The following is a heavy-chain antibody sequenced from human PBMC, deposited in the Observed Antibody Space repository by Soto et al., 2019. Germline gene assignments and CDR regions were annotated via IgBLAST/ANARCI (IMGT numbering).Heavy chain of an antibody. CDR1: GNTFTNYY. Sequence: QVQLMQSGAEVKKPGASVKVSCKASGNTFTNYYIHWVRQAPGQGHEGMGTINPSGGHTTYAQKFLGRVTMTRDTSTSTLYMELTSLRSEDTAVYYCARGGHVVVVTAAFDYWGQGTLVTVSS. D-gene: IGHD2-21*02. CDR3: ARGGHVVVVTAAFDY. J-gene: IGHJ4*02. V-gene: IGHV1-46*01. CDR2: INPSGGHT.